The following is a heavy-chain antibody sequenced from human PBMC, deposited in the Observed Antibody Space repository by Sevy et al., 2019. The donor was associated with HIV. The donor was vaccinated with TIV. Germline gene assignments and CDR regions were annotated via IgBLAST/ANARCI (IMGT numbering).Heavy chain of an antibody. J-gene: IGHJ4*02. V-gene: IGHV3-23*01. D-gene: IGHD2-8*01. Sequence: GGSLRLSCAASGFAFYDYSMSWIRQAPGKGLEWVATLCFGCGKINYADSVKGRFTISRDNSKNSFYLQMDNLRVEDTALYYCAREGCTRPHDYWCQGTRVTVSS. CDR2: LCFGCGKI. CDR3: AREGCTRPHDY. CDR1: GFAFYDYS.